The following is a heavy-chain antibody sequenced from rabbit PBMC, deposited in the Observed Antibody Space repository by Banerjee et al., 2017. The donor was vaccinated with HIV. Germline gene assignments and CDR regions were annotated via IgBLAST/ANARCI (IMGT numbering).Heavy chain of an antibody. V-gene: IGHV1S40*01. CDR2: IVTGSSGSI. J-gene: IGHJ4*01. CDR3: VRDERDAAHGGYGYGGFDL. D-gene: IGHD6-1*01. Sequence: QSLEESGGDLVKPGASLTLTCTASGFTISSSYYMCWVRQAPGKGLEWIACIVTGSSGSIYSANWAKGRFTISKTSSTTVTLQMTSLTAADTAAYFCVRDERDAAHGGYGYGGFDLWGPGTLVTVS. CDR1: GFTISSSYY.